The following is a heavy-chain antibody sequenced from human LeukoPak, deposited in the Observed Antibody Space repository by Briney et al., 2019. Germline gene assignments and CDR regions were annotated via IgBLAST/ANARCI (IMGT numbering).Heavy chain of an antibody. CDR3: ARDSHIVVVPAAPEYYFDY. CDR2: ISSSSTNI. Sequence: GGSLRLSCAASGFTFSSYSMNWVRQAPGKGLEWVSHISSSSTNIYYADSVKGRFTISRDNAKKSLYLQVSSLRAEDTAVYYCARDSHIVVVPAAPEYYFDYWGQGTLVTVSS. CDR1: GFTFSSYS. J-gene: IGHJ4*02. V-gene: IGHV3-48*01. D-gene: IGHD2-2*01.